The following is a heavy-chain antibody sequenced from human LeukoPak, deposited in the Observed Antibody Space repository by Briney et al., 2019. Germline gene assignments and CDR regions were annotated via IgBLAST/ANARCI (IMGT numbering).Heavy chain of an antibody. CDR3: ARDSSSFSGLDY. CDR1: GGTFSSYA. CDR2: IIPILGIA. V-gene: IGHV1-69*04. Sequence: SVKVSCKASGGTFSSYAISWVRQAPGQGLEWMGRIIPILGIANYAQKLQGRVTMTTDTSTSTAYMELRSLRSDDTAVYYCARDSSSFSGLDYWGQGTLVTVSS. D-gene: IGHD6-6*01. J-gene: IGHJ4*02.